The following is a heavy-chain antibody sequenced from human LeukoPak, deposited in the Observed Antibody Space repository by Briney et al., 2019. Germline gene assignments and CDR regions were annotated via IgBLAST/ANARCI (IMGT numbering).Heavy chain of an antibody. CDR2: IYYSGST. Sequence: PSETLSLTCTVSGGSISSGGYYWSWIRQHPGKGLEWIGYIYYSGSTYYNPPLKSRVTISVDTSKNQFSLKLSSVTAADTAVYYCAIAISVDTAMVYKTIPDYWGQGTLVTVSS. V-gene: IGHV4-31*03. J-gene: IGHJ4*02. CDR3: AIAISVDTAMVYKTIPDY. D-gene: IGHD5-18*01. CDR1: GGSISSGGYY.